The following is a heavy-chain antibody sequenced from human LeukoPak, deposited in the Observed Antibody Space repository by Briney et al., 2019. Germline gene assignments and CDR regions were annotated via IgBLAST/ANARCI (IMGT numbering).Heavy chain of an antibody. J-gene: IGHJ5*02. CDR2: IYYSGST. V-gene: IGHV4-59*08. CDR3: ARLYVTQNWIDP. CDR1: GGSISSYY. Sequence: PSETLSLTCTASGGSISSYYWSWIRQPPGKGLEWIGYIYYSGSTNYNPSLKSRVTISVDTSKNQFSLKLSSVTAADTAVYYCARLYVTQNWIDPWGQGTLVTVSS. D-gene: IGHD3-16*01.